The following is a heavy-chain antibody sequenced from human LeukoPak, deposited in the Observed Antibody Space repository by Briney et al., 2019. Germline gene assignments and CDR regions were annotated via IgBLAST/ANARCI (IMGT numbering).Heavy chain of an antibody. D-gene: IGHD3-10*01. CDR1: GFTFSSYG. CDR2: ISYDGSNK. J-gene: IGHJ6*02. V-gene: IGHV3-30*18. Sequence: GRSLRLSCAASGFTFSSYGMHWVCQAPGKGLEWVAVISYDGSNKYYADSVKGRFTISRDNSKNTLYLQMNSLRAEDTAVYYCAKDTKMVRGVIGLRYGMDVWGQGTTVTVSS. CDR3: AKDTKMVRGVIGLRYGMDV.